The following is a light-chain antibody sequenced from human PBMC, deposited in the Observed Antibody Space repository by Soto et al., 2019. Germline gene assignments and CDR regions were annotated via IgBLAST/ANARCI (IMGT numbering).Light chain of an antibody. Sequence: EIVLTQSPGNLSLSPGERATLSCRASQIVSSSYLAWYQQKPGQAPRLLIYGASSRATGIPDRFSGSGSGTDFTLTISRLEPEDFAVYYCQQYGSSPWTFGQGTKVEIK. CDR2: GAS. CDR1: QIVSSSY. V-gene: IGKV3-20*01. J-gene: IGKJ1*01. CDR3: QQYGSSPWT.